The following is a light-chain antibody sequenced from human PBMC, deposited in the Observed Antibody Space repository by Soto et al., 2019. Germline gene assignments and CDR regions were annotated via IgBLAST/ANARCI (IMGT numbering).Light chain of an antibody. Sequence: EIVMTQSPPTLSVSPGERATLSCRASQSVSSNLAWYQQKPGQAPRLLIYGASTRATGIPARFSGSGSGTEFTLTISSLQSEDFAVYYCQQYNNWPPPWTFGQGTKVDIK. CDR1: QSVSSN. J-gene: IGKJ1*01. CDR3: QQYNNWPPPWT. V-gene: IGKV3-15*01. CDR2: GAS.